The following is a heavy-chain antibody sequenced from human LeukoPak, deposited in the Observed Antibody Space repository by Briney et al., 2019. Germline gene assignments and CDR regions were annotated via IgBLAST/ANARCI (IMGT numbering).Heavy chain of an antibody. V-gene: IGHV3-30*02. J-gene: IGHJ4*02. CDR1: GFTFSSYG. Sequence: PGGSLRLSCAGSGFTFSSYGMHWVRQAPGKGLEWVAFIRYDGSNKYYADSVKGRFTISRDNSKNTLSLQMNSLRGEDTAVYYCAKDLYGSGSLFDYWGQGTLVTVSS. CDR2: IRYDGSNK. CDR3: AKDLYGSGSLFDY. D-gene: IGHD3-10*01.